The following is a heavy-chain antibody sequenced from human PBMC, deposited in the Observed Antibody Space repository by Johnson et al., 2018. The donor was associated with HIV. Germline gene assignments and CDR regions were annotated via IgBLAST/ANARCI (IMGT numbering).Heavy chain of an antibody. D-gene: IGHD5-12*01. CDR3: AKDQHGPLVPTVMRDDAFDI. J-gene: IGHJ3*02. CDR2: IWYDGSNK. CDR1: GFTFSSYG. V-gene: IGHV3-33*06. Sequence: QVQLVESGGGVVQPGRPLRLSCAASGFTFSSYGIHWVRQAPGKGLELVAVIWYDGSNKYYANSVKGRFTVSRDNSKNTLYLQMDSLRAEDTAVYYCAKDQHGPLVPTVMRDDAFDIWGQGTMVTVSS.